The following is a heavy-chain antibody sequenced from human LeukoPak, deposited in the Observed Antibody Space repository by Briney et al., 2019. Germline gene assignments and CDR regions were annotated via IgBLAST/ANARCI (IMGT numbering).Heavy chain of an antibody. CDR3: ARSTGDYYDSMENAFDI. V-gene: IGHV4-4*02. CDR2: IYHSGST. Sequence: SGTLSLTCGVSGSSISSSNWWSWVRQPPGKGLEWIGEIYHSGSTNYNPSLRSRVTISVDKSKNQFSLKLSSVTAADTAVYYCARSTGDYYDSMENAFDIWGQGTKVTVSS. J-gene: IGHJ3*02. D-gene: IGHD3-22*01. CDR1: GSSISSSNW.